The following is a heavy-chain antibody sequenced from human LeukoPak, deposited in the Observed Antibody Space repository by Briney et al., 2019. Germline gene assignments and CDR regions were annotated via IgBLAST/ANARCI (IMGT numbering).Heavy chain of an antibody. V-gene: IGHV3-48*01. D-gene: IGHD3-3*01. CDR1: GFTFSNHS. J-gene: IGHJ4*02. CDR2: ISSSSSAR. Sequence: GGSLRLSCAASGFTFSNHSMNWVRQAPGKGLEWVSYISSSSSARYYAGSMKGRFTISRDDARNSLYLQMNSLRAEDTAIYYCARLSGSRLPGYWGQGALVTVSS. CDR3: ARLSGSRLPGY.